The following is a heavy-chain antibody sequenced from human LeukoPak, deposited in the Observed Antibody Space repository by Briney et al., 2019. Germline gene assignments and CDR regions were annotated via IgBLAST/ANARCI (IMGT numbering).Heavy chain of an antibody. V-gene: IGHV4-34*01. CDR1: GGSFSGYY. CDR3: ARADYGGNSGFGY. D-gene: IGHD4-23*01. CDR2: INHSGST. J-gene: IGHJ4*02. Sequence: SETLSLTCAVYGGSFSGYYRSWIRQPPGKGLEWIGEINHSGSTNYNPSLKSRVTISVDTSKNQFSLKLSSVTAADTAVYYCARADYGGNSGFGYWGQGTLVTVSS.